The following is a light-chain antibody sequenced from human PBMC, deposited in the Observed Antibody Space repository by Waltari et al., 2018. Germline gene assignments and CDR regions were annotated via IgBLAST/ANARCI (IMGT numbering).Light chain of an antibody. J-gene: IGKJ2*01. V-gene: IGKV1-39*01. Sequence: DIQLTHSPSSLSAFVGDRVTITCRASQSANIYLNWYQQKPGNAPKLLIYAASNLQSGVPSRFSGSGSGTDFTLTITSLQPEDFATYFCQQSYSHPQTFGQGTKVEI. CDR1: QSANIY. CDR3: QQSYSHPQT. CDR2: AAS.